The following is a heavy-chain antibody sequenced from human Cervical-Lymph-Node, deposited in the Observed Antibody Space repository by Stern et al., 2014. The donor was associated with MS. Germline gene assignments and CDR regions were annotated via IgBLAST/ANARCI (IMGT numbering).Heavy chain of an antibody. J-gene: IGHJ4*02. CDR3: ARGDSSSPLEY. Sequence: VQLVESVGGVVQPGRPLRLSCAASGFTFSSYGMHLVRLTPGQGLVGVAVIWYDGSNKYYEDSVKGRFTISRDNSENTLYLQMISLGAEDTAVYYCARGDSSSPLEYWGQGTLVTVSS. CDR2: IWYDGSNK. D-gene: IGHD6-6*01. CDR1: GFTFSSYG. V-gene: IGHV3-33*01.